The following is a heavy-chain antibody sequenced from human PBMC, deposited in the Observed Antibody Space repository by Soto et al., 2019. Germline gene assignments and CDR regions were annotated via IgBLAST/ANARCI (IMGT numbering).Heavy chain of an antibody. CDR2: TRNKANSYTT. V-gene: IGHV3-72*01. CDR1: GFTFSDHY. D-gene: IGHD4-17*01. Sequence: GGSLRLSCAASGFTFSDHYMDWVRQVPGKGLEWVGRTRNKANSYTTEYAASVKGRFTISRDDSKDSLYLQMNSLKTEDTALYYCTRSRTSTGFDYWGQGTLVTVSS. CDR3: TRSRTSTGFDY. J-gene: IGHJ4*02.